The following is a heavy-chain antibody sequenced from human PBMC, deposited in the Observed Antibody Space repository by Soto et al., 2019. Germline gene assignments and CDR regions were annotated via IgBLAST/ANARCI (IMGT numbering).Heavy chain of an antibody. J-gene: IGHJ6*02. CDR1: GGSISSYY. CDR3: ARDFHDFWSGYYDPYYYNGMDV. CDR2: IYYSGST. D-gene: IGHD3-3*01. V-gene: IGHV4-59*01. Sequence: SETLSLTCSVSGGSISSYYWNWIRQPPGKGLEWIGYIYYSGSTNNNPSLKSRVTISVDTSKNQFSLKLRSVTAADTAVYYCARDFHDFWSGYYDPYYYNGMDVWGQGTTVTVSS.